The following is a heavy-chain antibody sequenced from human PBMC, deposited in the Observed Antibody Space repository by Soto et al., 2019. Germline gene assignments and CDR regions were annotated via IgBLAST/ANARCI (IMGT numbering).Heavy chain of an antibody. CDR2: ISAYNGNT. D-gene: IGHD3-9*01. CDR3: ARGVEIYDILTGYYRPYFDY. J-gene: IGHJ4*02. CDR1: RYTFTSYG. Sequence: ASVKVSCKASRYTFTSYGISWVRQAPGQGLEWMGWISAYNGNTNYAQKLQGRVTMTTDTSTSTAYMELRSLRSDDTAVYYCARGVEIYDILTGYYRPYFDYWGQGTLVTVSS. V-gene: IGHV1-18*01.